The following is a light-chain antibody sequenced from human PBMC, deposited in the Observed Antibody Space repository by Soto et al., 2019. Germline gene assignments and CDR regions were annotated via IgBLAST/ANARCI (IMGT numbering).Light chain of an antibody. CDR2: GAS. Sequence: EIVLTQSPGTLSLSPGERATLSCRATQSVSSSYLAWYQQKPGRAPRLLIYGASSRATGIPDRFSGSGSGTDFTLTISRLEPEDSAVYFCQQYGSTPPVTFGGGTKVDIK. CDR1: QSVSSSY. J-gene: IGKJ4*01. V-gene: IGKV3-20*01. CDR3: QQYGSTPPVT.